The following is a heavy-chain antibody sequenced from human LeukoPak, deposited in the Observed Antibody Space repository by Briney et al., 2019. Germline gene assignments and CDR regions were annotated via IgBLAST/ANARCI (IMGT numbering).Heavy chain of an antibody. D-gene: IGHD3-3*01. J-gene: IGHJ3*02. CDR2: VYYIGST. CDR3: ARVSDFWSGPQEAFDI. CDR1: GVSVSNINYY. V-gene: IGHV4-39*01. Sequence: SETLSLTCTVSGVSVSNINYYWGWIRQPPGKGLEWIGSVYYIGSTYYNPSLKSRVTISVDTSKNQFSLKLSSVTAADTAVYYCARVSDFWSGPQEAFDIWGQGTMVTVSS.